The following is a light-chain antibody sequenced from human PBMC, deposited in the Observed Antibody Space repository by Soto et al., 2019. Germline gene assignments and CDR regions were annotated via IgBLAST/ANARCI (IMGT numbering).Light chain of an antibody. Sequence: QSVLTQPRSVYVSPGQSVTISCTGTSSDVGGYDYVSWYQQHPGKAPKVMIYDVSKRPSGVPDRFSGSKSGNTASLTISGLQAEDEADYYCCSYAGRYTYVFGSGTKLTVL. CDR2: DVS. CDR3: CSYAGRYTYV. V-gene: IGLV2-11*01. J-gene: IGLJ1*01. CDR1: SSDVGGYDY.